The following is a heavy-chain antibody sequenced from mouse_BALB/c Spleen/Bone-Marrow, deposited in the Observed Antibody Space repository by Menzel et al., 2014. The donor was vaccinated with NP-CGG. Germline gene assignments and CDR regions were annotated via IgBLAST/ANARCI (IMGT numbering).Heavy chain of an antibody. CDR1: GFNIKDTH. CDR3: AMYYYGSSLFAY. D-gene: IGHD1-1*01. Sequence: EVQLQQSGAELVKPGASVKLSCTASGFNIKDTHMHWVKQRPEQGLEWIGRIDPANGNTKYDPKFQGKATITADTPSNTAYLQLSSLTSEDTAVYYCAMYYYGSSLFAYWGQGTLVTVSA. J-gene: IGHJ3*01. CDR2: IDPANGNT. V-gene: IGHV14-3*02.